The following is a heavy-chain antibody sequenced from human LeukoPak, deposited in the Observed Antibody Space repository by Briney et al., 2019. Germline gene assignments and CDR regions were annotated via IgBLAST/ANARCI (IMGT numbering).Heavy chain of an antibody. CDR2: VSQDGAHT. J-gene: IGHJ6*03. Sequence: GRSLRLSCAASGFTFSTFPMHWVRQAPGKGLQWLAVVSQDGAHTYSADSVKGRFTNSRDNSKNTLFLQMNRLTTEDTAAYYCARGAGTTVYYIDVWGNGTTVTVSS. CDR1: GFTFSTFP. D-gene: IGHD1-7*01. V-gene: IGHV3-30*01. CDR3: ARGAGTTVYYIDV.